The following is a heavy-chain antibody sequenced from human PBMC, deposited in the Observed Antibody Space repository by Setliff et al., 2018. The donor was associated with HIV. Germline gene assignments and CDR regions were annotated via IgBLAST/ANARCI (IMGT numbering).Heavy chain of an antibody. CDR3: AKDISASALYYYGMDV. D-gene: IGHD6-25*01. CDR1: GYSFSSHG. CDR2: ISSYTGKT. Sequence: ASVKVSCKTSGYSFSSHGVSWVRQAPGQGLEWVGWISSYTGKTEYAQNVQGRVTLTTDTSTSTAYMELRSLRPDDTAVYYCAKDISASALYYYGMDVWGQGTTVTVS. J-gene: IGHJ6*02. V-gene: IGHV1-18*01.